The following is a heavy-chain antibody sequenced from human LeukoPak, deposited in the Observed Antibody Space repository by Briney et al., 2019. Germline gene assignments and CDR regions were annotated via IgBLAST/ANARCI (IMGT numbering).Heavy chain of an antibody. D-gene: IGHD3-10*02. CDR2: LSSGGSMI. Sequence: PGGSLRLSCVASGFTFSDYYINWIRQAPGMGLEWIAYLSSGGSMIYYADSVKGRFAISRDNAKKSLYLQMNSLRAEDTAVYYCARGTMFPYYFDYWGQGTLVTVSS. CDR3: ARGTMFPYYFDY. V-gene: IGHV3-11*04. CDR1: GFTFSDYY. J-gene: IGHJ4*02.